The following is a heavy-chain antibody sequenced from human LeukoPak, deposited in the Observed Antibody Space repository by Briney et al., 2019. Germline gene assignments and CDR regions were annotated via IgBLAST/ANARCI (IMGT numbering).Heavy chain of an antibody. CDR2: ISAYNGNT. V-gene: IGHV1-18*01. Sequence: GASVKVSCKASGYTFTSYGISWVRQAPGQGLEWMGWISAYNGNTNYAQKLQGRVTMTTDTSTSTAYMELRSLRSDDTAVYYCASGSRVRGARDVPSFDYWGQGTLVTVSS. J-gene: IGHJ4*02. CDR1: GYTFTSYG. D-gene: IGHD3-10*01. CDR3: ASGSRVRGARDVPSFDY.